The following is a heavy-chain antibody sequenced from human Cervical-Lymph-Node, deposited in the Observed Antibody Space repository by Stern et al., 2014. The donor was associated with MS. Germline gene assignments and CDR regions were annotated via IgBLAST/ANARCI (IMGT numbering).Heavy chain of an antibody. V-gene: IGHV1-69*01. J-gene: IGHJ6*02. D-gene: IGHD4-17*01. CDR1: GGTFSTYP. CDR2: IIPVCGTA. Sequence: QVQLVQSGAEVKQPGSSVKVSCKASGGTFSTYPIIWVRQAPGQGLEWMGGIIPVCGTANYAQKFQGRVTITAADSSSTAYMELSSLRSEDTAVYYCASPVTLTVGAMDVWGQGTTITVSS. CDR3: ASPVTLTVGAMDV.